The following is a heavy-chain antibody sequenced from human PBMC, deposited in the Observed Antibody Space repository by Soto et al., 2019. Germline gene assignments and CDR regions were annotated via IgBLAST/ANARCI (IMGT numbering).Heavy chain of an antibody. CDR1: GGSISGFY. J-gene: IGHJ4*02. V-gene: IGHV4-59*01. CDR3: ARVRGFYDSSGYLYYFDY. Sequence: SETLSLTCTVSGGSISGFYWSWIRQSPGKGLEWIGYIYYSGSTKYNPSLKSRVTISLDTSKNQFSLELSSVTAADTAVYYCARVRGFYDSSGYLYYFDYWGLGTLVTVSS. D-gene: IGHD3-22*01. CDR2: IYYSGST.